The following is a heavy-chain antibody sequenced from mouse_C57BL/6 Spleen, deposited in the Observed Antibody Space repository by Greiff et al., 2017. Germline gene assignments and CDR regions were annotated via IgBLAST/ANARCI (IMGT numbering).Heavy chain of an antibody. J-gene: IGHJ1*03. CDR2: INPNYGTT. V-gene: IGHV1-39*01. Sequence: EVQLVESGPELVKPGASVKISCKASGYSFTDYNMNWVKQSNGKSLEWIGVINPNYGTTSYNQKFKGKATLTVDQSSSTAYMQLNSLTSEDSAVYYCARGVYGNYVHWYFDVWGTGTTVTVSS. D-gene: IGHD2-1*01. CDR1: GYSFTDYN. CDR3: ARGVYGNYVHWYFDV.